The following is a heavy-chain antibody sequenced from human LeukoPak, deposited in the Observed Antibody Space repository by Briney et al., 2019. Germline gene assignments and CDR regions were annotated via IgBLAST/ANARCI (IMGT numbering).Heavy chain of an antibody. CDR3: ARGQAGYNWGPDY. Sequence: GGSLRLSCAASGFTFSSYEMNWVRQAPGKGLEWVSSISSSSSYIYYADSVKGRFTISRDNAKNSLYLQMNSLRAEDTAVYYCARGQAGYNWGPDYWGQGTLVTVSS. J-gene: IGHJ4*02. CDR2: ISSSSSYI. V-gene: IGHV3-21*01. CDR1: GFTFSSYE. D-gene: IGHD5-24*01.